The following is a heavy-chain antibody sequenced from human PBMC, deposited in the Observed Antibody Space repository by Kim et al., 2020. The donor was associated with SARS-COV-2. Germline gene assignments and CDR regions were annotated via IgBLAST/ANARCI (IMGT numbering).Heavy chain of an antibody. D-gene: IGHD3-9*01. CDR1: GGSISSSSYY. J-gene: IGHJ6*02. V-gene: IGHV4-39*01. Sequence: SETLSLTCTVSGGSISSSSYYWGWIRQPPGKGLEWIGSIYYSGSTYYNPSLKSRVTISVDTSKNQFSLKLSSVTAADTAVYYCAMPVEVTGYYPSSYYYGMDVWGQGTTVTVSS. CDR3: AMPVEVTGYYPSSYYYGMDV. CDR2: IYYSGST.